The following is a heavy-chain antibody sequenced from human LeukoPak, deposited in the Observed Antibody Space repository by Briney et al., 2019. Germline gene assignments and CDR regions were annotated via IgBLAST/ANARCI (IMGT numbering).Heavy chain of an antibody. J-gene: IGHJ4*02. CDR2: INHSGST. Sequence: PSETLSLTCAVYGGSFSGYYWSWIRQPPGKGLEWIGEINHSGSTNYNPSLKSRVTISVDTSKNQFSLKLSSVTAADTAVYYCARHAFFYDSSGQYYFDYWGQGTLVTVSS. V-gene: IGHV4-34*01. CDR3: ARHAFFYDSSGQYYFDY. CDR1: GGSFSGYY. D-gene: IGHD3-22*01.